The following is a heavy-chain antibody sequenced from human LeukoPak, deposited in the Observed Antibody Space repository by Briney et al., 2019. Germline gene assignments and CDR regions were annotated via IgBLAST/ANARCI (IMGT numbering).Heavy chain of an antibody. V-gene: IGHV1-2*02. CDR3: ARGIAVATIWFDA. Sequence: ASVKVSCKASGYTFTGYYMYWVRQAPGQGLELMGWIHPNSGGTNYAQKFKGRVTMTRDTSISTAYMELSRLRSDDTAVYSCARGIAVATIWFDAWGQGTLVTVYS. D-gene: IGHD6-19*01. J-gene: IGHJ5*02. CDR1: GYTFTGYY. CDR2: IHPNSGGT.